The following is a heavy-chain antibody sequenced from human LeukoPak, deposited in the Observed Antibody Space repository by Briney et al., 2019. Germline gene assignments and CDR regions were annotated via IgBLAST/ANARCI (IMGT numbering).Heavy chain of an antibody. Sequence: GESLKISGKGSGYSFTSSWIGWVRQMPGKGLEWMGIIYPGDSDTRYSPSLQGQVTISADKSISTAYLQWSSLKASDTAMYYCARLGSQLERLELEGYFDYWGQGTLVTVSS. CDR2: IYPGDSDT. V-gene: IGHV5-51*01. CDR3: ARLGSQLERLELEGYFDY. J-gene: IGHJ4*02. CDR1: GYSFTSSW. D-gene: IGHD1-1*01.